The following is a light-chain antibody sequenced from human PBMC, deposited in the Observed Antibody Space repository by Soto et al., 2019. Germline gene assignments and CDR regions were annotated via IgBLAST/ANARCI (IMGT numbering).Light chain of an antibody. Sequence: QSALTQPPSASGSPGQSVPIPCTGTNSDVGGYNYVSWYQQYPGKAPKLIIYEVTRRPSGVPGRLSGSNSGNTASLTVSGPQAEDEADYYFSSYARGNNYVFGAGTKVTVL. V-gene: IGLV2-8*01. J-gene: IGLJ1*01. CDR1: NSDVGGYNY. CDR2: EVT. CDR3: SSYARGNNYV.